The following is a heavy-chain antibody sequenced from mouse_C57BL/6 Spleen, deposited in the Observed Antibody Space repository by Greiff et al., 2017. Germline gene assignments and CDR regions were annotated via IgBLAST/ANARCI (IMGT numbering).Heavy chain of an antibody. V-gene: IGHV1-69*01. CDR3: AGCPGWFAY. Sequence: VQLQQPGAELVMPGASVKLSCKASGYTFTSYWMHWVKQRPGQGLEWIGEIDPADSYTNYNQKFKGKSTLTVDKSSSTAYMQLSSLTSEDSAVYYCAGCPGWFAYWGQGTLVTVSA. D-gene: IGHD6-1*01. CDR2: IDPADSYT. CDR1: GYTFTSYW. J-gene: IGHJ3*01.